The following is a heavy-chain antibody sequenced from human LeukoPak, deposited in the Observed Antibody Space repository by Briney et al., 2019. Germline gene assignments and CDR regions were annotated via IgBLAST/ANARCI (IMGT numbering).Heavy chain of an antibody. D-gene: IGHD3-9*01. CDR3: AKDVFELYDIYDH. V-gene: IGHV3-64*02. J-gene: IGHJ4*02. Sequence: GGSLRLSCAASGFSFTSYAMHWVRQAPGKGLEYVSAISSNGENTYYADSVEGRFTISRDNSKNTLYLQMNSLRAEDTAIYYCAKDVFELYDIYDHWGQGTLVTVSS. CDR1: GFSFTSYA. CDR2: ISSNGENT.